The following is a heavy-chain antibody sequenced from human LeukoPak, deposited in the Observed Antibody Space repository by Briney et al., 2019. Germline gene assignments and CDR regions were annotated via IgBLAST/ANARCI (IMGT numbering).Heavy chain of an antibody. CDR3: ARPGSSGWY. CDR2: IYQSGST. J-gene: IGHJ4*02. CDR1: GYSISTGRY. D-gene: IGHD6-19*01. V-gene: IGHV4-38-2*01. Sequence: SETLSLTCAVSGYSISTGRYWGWIRQPPGKGLEWIGSIYQSGSTYYNPSLKSRVTISVDTSKNQFSLNLRSVTAADTAVYCCARPGSSGWYWGQGTLVTVSS.